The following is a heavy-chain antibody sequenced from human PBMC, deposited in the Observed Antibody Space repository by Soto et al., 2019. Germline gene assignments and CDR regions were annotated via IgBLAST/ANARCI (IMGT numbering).Heavy chain of an antibody. J-gene: IGHJ4*02. CDR2: INHSGST. V-gene: IGHV4-34*01. CDR3: ASARGVVAAIGSFDY. D-gene: IGHD2-15*01. CDR1: GGSFSGYY. Sequence: SETLSLTCXVXGGSFSGYYWSWIRQPPGKGLEWIGEINHSGSTNYNPSLKSRVTISVDTSKNQFSLKLSSVTAADTAVYYCASARGVVAAIGSFDYWGQGTLVTVSS.